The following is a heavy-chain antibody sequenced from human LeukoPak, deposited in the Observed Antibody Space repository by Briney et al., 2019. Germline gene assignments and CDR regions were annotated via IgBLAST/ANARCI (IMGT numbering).Heavy chain of an antibody. V-gene: IGHV1-2*04. D-gene: IGHD6-13*01. CDR1: GYTFTGYY. Sequence: GASVKVSCKASGYTFTGYYMHWVRQAPGQGLEWMGWINPNSGGTNYAQKFQGWVTMTRDTSISTAYMELSRLRSDDTAVYYCARDAGPPDLGAAGSYYYYGMDVWGQGTTVTVSS. CDR2: INPNSGGT. CDR3: ARDAGPPDLGAAGSYYYYGMDV. J-gene: IGHJ6*02.